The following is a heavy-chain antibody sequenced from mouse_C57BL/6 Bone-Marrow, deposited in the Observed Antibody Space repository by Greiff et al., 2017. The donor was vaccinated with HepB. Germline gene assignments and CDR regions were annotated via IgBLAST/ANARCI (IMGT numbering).Heavy chain of an antibody. CDR1: GFNIKDDY. Sequence: EVMLVESGAELVRPGASVKLSCTASGFNIKDDYMHWVKQRPEQGLEWIGWIDPENGDTEYASKFQGKATITADTSSNTAYLQLSSLTSEDTAVYYCTTRGDPYYFDYWGQGTTLTVSS. J-gene: IGHJ2*01. D-gene: IGHD2-13*01. CDR2: IDPENGDT. CDR3: TTRGDPYYFDY. V-gene: IGHV14-4*01.